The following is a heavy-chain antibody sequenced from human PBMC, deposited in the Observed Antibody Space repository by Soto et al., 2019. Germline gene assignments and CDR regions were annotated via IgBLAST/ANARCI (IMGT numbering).Heavy chain of an antibody. V-gene: IGHV3-30*02. CDR3: AKDIYYHDRSGYYIFAY. CDR1: GFTFSSHG. CDR2: IWYDGSNK. Sequence: GGSLRLSCVASGFTFSSHGMHWVRQAPGKGLEWVAVIWYDGSNKYYADSVKGRFTISRDNSKNTLYLQMNSLRAEDTAVYYCAKDIYYHDRSGYYIFAYWGQGTSVTVSS. D-gene: IGHD3-22*01. J-gene: IGHJ4*02.